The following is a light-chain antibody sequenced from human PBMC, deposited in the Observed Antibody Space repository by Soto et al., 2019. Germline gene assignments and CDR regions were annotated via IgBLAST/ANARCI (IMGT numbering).Light chain of an antibody. Sequence: QSALTQPASVSGSPGQSITISCTGTSSDVGGYNYVSWYRPHPGKAPKLMIYDVYTRPSGVSNRFSGSKSGNMASLTISGLQAEDEADYYCSSYTSSSTVVFGGGTKLTVL. V-gene: IGLV2-14*01. CDR1: SSDVGGYNY. CDR3: SSYTSSSTVV. CDR2: DVY. J-gene: IGLJ2*01.